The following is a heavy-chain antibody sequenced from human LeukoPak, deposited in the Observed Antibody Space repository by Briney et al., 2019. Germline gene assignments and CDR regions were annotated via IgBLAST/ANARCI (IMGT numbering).Heavy chain of an antibody. D-gene: IGHD3-22*01. V-gene: IGHV4-59*01. CDR1: GGSFSGYY. Sequence: YPSETLSLTCAVYGGSFSGYYWSWIRQPPGKGLEWIGYIYDSGSTNYNPSLKSRVTISVDTSKNQFSLKLSSVTAADTAVYYCACLTTADAFDIWGQGTMVTVSS. CDR3: ACLTTADAFDI. CDR2: IYDSGST. J-gene: IGHJ3*02.